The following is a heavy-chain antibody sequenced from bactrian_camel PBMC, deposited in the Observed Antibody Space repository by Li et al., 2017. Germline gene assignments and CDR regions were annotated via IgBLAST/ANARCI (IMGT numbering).Heavy chain of an antibody. D-gene: IGHD6*01. Sequence: HVQLVESGGDSVQSGGSLRPSCEASGYLSTPNCMAWFRQAPGKEREGVASISSSGVAAYGDSVKGRFTISKGNTKNTMYLQMNSLKTEDTAVYYCAACERVAGGRVTYTYWGQGTQVTVS. CDR1: GYLSTPNC. CDR3: AACERVAGGRVTYTY. V-gene: IGHV3S53*01. J-gene: IGHJ4*01. CDR2: ISSSGVA.